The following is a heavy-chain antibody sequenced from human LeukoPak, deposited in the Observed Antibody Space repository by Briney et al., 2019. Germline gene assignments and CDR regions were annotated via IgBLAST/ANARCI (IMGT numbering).Heavy chain of an antibody. CDR2: INHSGST. CDR3: ARVKNRIAAAGTGWFDP. CDR1: GGSFSGYY. D-gene: IGHD6-13*01. J-gene: IGHJ5*02. Sequence: SETLSLTCAVYGGSFSGYYWSWIRQPPGKGLEWVGEINHSGSTNYNPSLKSRVTISVDTSKNQFSLKLSSVTAADTAVYYCARVKNRIAAAGTGWFDPWGQGTLVTVSS. V-gene: IGHV4-34*01.